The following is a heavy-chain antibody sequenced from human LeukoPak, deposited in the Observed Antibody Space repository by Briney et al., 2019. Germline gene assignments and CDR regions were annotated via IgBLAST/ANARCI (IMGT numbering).Heavy chain of an antibody. J-gene: IGHJ3*02. V-gene: IGHV4-34*01. Sequence: SETLSLTCAVYGGSFSGYYWSWIRQPPGKGLEWIGEINRSGSTNYNPSLKSRVTISVDTSKNQFSLKLSSVTAADTAVYYCATSITMIVVVTPYDAFDIWGQGTMVTVSS. CDR3: ATSITMIVVVTPYDAFDI. CDR2: INRSGST. D-gene: IGHD3-22*01. CDR1: GGSFSGYY.